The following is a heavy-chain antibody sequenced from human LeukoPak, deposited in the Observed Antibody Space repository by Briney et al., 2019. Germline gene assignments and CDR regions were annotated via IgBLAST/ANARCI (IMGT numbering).Heavy chain of an antibody. CDR2: INPNSGGT. V-gene: IGHV1-2*02. D-gene: IGHD3-10*01. J-gene: IGHJ3*01. Sequence: ASVKVSCKASGYTFTGYYMHWVRQAPGQGLEWMGWINPNSGGTNYAQKFQGRVTMTRDTSISTAYMELSRLRSDDTAVYYLAKGLFWFGKNAFDFWGQGTRVTV. CDR3: AKGLFWFGKNAFDF. CDR1: GYTFTGYY.